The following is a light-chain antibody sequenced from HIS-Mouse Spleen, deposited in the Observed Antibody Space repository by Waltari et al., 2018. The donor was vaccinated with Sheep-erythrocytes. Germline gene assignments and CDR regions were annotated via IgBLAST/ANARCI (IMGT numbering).Light chain of an antibody. CDR2: DVS. Sequence: QSALTQPRSVSGSPGQAVTIPCPGISMDVGGYNYVSWYQQHPGKAPNLMIYDVSKRPSGVPDRFSGSKSGNTASLTISGLQAEDEADYYCCSYAGSYTLVFGGGTKLTVL. CDR1: SMDVGGYNY. V-gene: IGLV2-11*01. J-gene: IGLJ2*01. CDR3: CSYAGSYTLV.